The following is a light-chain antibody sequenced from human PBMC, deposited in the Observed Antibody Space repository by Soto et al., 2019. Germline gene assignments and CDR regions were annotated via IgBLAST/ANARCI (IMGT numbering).Light chain of an antibody. CDR2: DDS. V-gene: IGLV3-21*02. J-gene: IGLJ2*01. Sequence: SYELTQPPSVSVAPGQTARITCGGNNIGRKSVHWYQQKPGQAPRLVVYDDSDRPSGIPERFSGSNSGSTATLTISTVEAGDEADYYCQVWDGVSDPPVVFGGGTKVTVL. CDR1: NIGRKS. CDR3: QVWDGVSDPPVV.